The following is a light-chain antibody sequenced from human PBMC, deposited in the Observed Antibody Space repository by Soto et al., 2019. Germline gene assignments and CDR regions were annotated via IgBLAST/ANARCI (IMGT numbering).Light chain of an antibody. CDR3: QQYNGYPWT. Sequence: DIQMTQSPSTLSATVGDRVTITCRASQSISSWLAWYQQKPGKAPKLLIYDASSLESGVPSRFSGSGSGTEFTLTISSLQPDDFATYYCQQYNGYPWTFGQGTKVEIK. J-gene: IGKJ1*01. CDR1: QSISSW. CDR2: DAS. V-gene: IGKV1-5*01.